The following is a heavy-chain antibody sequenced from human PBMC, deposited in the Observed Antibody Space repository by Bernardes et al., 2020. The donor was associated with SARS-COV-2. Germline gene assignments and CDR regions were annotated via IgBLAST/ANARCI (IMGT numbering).Heavy chain of an antibody. J-gene: IGHJ5*02. Sequence: SGPTLVKPTQTLTLTCTFSGFSLSTSGVGVGWIRQPPGKALEWLALIYWDDDKRYSPSLKSRLTITKDTSKNQVVLTMTNMDPVDTATYYCAHRTGAPVRYCSSTSCPNWFDPWGQGTLVTVSS. CDR1: GFSLSTSGVG. V-gene: IGHV2-5*02. D-gene: IGHD2-2*01. CDR2: IYWDDDK. CDR3: AHRTGAPVRYCSSTSCPNWFDP.